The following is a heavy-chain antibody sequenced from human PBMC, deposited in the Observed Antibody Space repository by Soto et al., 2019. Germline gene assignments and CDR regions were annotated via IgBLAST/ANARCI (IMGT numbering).Heavy chain of an antibody. CDR3: PKDVEMATIV. CDR2: ISGSGGST. D-gene: IGHD5-12*01. V-gene: IGHV3-23*01. J-gene: IGHJ4*02. CDR1: GFTCSGYA. Sequence: GGSLRLSCAASGFTCSGYAVSWVRQAPGKGLEWVSAISGSGGSTYYADSVKGRFTIARDNSKNTLYLQMNSLRAEDRAVYYRPKDVEMATIVWGQGTLVTVSS.